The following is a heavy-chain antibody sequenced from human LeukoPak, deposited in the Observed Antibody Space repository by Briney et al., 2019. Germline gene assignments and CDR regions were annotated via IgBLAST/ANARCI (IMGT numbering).Heavy chain of an antibody. CDR1: GFTFSSYG. J-gene: IGHJ4*02. V-gene: IGHV3-30*18. CDR2: ISYDGSNK. D-gene: IGHD2-2*01. Sequence: PGGSLRLSCAASGFTFSSYGMHWVRQAPGKGLEWVAVISYDGSNKYYADSVKGRFTISRDNSKNSLYLQMNSLRAEDTAVYYCAKDFIDIVVVPAAMFDYWGQGTLVTVSS. CDR3: AKDFIDIVVVPAAMFDY.